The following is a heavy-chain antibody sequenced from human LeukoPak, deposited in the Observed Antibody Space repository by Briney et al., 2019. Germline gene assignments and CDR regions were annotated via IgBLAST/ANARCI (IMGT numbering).Heavy chain of an antibody. Sequence: SVKVSCKASGYTFTGYYMHWVRQAPGQGLEWMGRIIPILGIANYAQKFQGRVTITADKSTSTAYMELSSLRSEDTAVYYCARERVTTVTWGFDYWGQGTLVTVSS. CDR1: GYTFTGYY. J-gene: IGHJ4*02. V-gene: IGHV1-69*04. CDR2: IIPILGIA. CDR3: ARERVTTVTWGFDY. D-gene: IGHD4-11*01.